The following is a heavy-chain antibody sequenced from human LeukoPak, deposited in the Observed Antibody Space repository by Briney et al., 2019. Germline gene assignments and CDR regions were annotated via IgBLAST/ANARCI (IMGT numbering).Heavy chain of an antibody. CDR2: IYSGGST. J-gene: IGHJ4*02. D-gene: IGHD6-13*01. Sequence: GRSLRLSCAASGFTVSSNYMSWVRQAPGRGLEWVSVIYSGGSTYYADSVKGRFTISRHNSKNTLYLQMNSLRAEDTAVYYCARRSFSIAAAGTRETFDYWGQGTLVTVSS. V-gene: IGHV3-53*04. CDR1: GFTVSSNY. CDR3: ARRSFSIAAAGTRETFDY.